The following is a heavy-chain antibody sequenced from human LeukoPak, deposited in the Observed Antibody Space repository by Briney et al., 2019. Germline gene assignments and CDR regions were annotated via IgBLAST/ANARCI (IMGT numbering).Heavy chain of an antibody. CDR1: RFTFSSYA. CDR2: ISGGGAGT. J-gene: IGHJ4*02. D-gene: IGHD3-10*01. CDR3: AKDQITMVRGVLAYYFDY. V-gene: IGHV3-23*01. Sequence: TGGSLRLSCAASRFTFSSYAMSWVRQAPGKGLEWVSAISGGGAGTYYADSVKGRFTISRDNSKNTLYLQMNSLRAEDTAVYYCAKDQITMVRGVLAYYFDYWGQGTLVTVSS.